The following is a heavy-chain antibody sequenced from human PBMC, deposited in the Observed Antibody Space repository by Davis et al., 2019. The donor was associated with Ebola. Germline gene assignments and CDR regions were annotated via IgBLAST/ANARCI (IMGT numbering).Heavy chain of an antibody. CDR3: ARGGVAYSDLDY. J-gene: IGHJ4*02. V-gene: IGHV1-8*02. Sequence: ASVQVSCKASGYTFIGYDINWVRQATGQGPEWMGWMNPNSGNTGYAQKFQGRVTMTRENSMSTAYMELSSLRSEDTAVYFCARGGVAYSDLDYWGQGTLVAVSS. D-gene: IGHD2-21*01. CDR1: GYTFIGYD. CDR2: MNPNSGNT.